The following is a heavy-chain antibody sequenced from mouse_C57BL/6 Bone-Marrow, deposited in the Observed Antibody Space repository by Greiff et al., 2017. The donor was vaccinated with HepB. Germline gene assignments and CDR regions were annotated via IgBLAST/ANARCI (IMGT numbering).Heavy chain of an antibody. J-gene: IGHJ2*01. CDR2: INPNNGGT. CDR3: ARDDGYYFDY. CDR1: GYTFTDYY. D-gene: IGHD2-3*01. Sequence: EVKLVESGPELVKPGASVKISCKASGYTFTDYYMNWVKQSHGKSLEWIGDINPNNGGTSYNQKFKGKATLTVDKSSSTAYMELRSLTSEDSAVYYCARDDGYYFDYWGQGTTLTVSS. V-gene: IGHV1-26*01.